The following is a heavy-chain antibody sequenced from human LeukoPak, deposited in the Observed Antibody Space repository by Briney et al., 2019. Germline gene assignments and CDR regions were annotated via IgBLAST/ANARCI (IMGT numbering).Heavy chain of an antibody. CDR2: INPNSGGT. V-gene: IGHV1-2*02. J-gene: IGHJ3*02. CDR3: ARVRSIAARKNAFDI. D-gene: IGHD6-6*01. CDR1: GYTFTGYY. Sequence: SVKVSCKASGYTFTGYYMHWVRQAPGQGLEWMGWINPNSGGTNYAQKFQGRVTMTRDTSISTAYMELSRLRSDDTAVYYCARVRSIAARKNAFDIWGQGTMVTVSS.